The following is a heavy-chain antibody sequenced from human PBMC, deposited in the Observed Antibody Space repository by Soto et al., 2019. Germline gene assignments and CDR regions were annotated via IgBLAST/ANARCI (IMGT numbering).Heavy chain of an antibody. D-gene: IGHD3-16*01. CDR1: GFTFSDSY. V-gene: IGHV3-11*01. CDR3: ARQINWRDGGA. CDR2: VNRGASSL. J-gene: IGHJ5*02. Sequence: PGGSLRLSCAASGFTFSDSYMSWIRQAPGKGLEWISSVNRGASSLYYAESVKGRFTMSRDDAKNSVYLQMNSLRDEDTAVYYCARQINWRDGGAWGQGTLVTVSS.